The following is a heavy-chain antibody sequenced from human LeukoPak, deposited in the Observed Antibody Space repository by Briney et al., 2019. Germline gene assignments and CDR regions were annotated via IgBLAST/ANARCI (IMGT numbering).Heavy chain of an antibody. CDR2: IYPGDSDT. CDR3: ASPGRGYSGYDGDAFDI. CDR1: GYSFTSCW. D-gene: IGHD5-12*01. Sequence: GESLKISCKGSGYSFTSCWIGWVRQMPGKGLEWMGIIYPGDSDTRYSPSFQGQVTISADKSISTAYLQWSSLKASDTAMYYCASPGRGYSGYDGDAFDIWGQGTMVTVSS. J-gene: IGHJ3*02. V-gene: IGHV5-51*01.